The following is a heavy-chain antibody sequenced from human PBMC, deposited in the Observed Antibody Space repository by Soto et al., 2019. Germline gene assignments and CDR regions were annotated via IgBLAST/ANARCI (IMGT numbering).Heavy chain of an antibody. V-gene: IGHV1-3*01. Sequence: GASVKVSCKASGYTFTSYAMHWVRQAPGRRLEWMGWINAGNGNTKYSQKFQGRVTITRDTSASTAYMELSSLRSEDTAVYYCARSNDFWSGYYIAGGWFDPWGQGTLVTVSS. D-gene: IGHD3-3*01. CDR1: GYTFTSYA. J-gene: IGHJ5*02. CDR3: ARSNDFWSGYYIAGGWFDP. CDR2: INAGNGNT.